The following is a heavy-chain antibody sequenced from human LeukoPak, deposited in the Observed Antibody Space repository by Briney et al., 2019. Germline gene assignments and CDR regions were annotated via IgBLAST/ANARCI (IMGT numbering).Heavy chain of an antibody. V-gene: IGHV3-33*01. J-gene: IGHJ4*02. CDR2: IWYDGSNK. CDR1: GFTFSSYG. Sequence: PGGSLRLSCAASGFTFSSYGMHWVRQAPGKGLEWVAVIWYDGSNKYYADSVKGRFTISRDNSKNTLYLQMNSLRAEDTAVYYWARGGYYFFGRVYYENEQLWCGEPVGGRGTRVTVSS. D-gene: IGHD3-10*01. CDR3: ARGGYYFFGRVYYENEQLWCGEPV.